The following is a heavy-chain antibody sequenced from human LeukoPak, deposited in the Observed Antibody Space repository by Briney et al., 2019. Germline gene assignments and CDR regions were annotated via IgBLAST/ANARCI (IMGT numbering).Heavy chain of an antibody. V-gene: IGHV4-4*07. CDR1: GGSISSYY. CDR3: ARGGWELLALDY. Sequence: PSETLSLTCTVSGGSISSYYWSWIRQPAGKGLEWIGRIYTSGSTNYNPSLKSQVTMSVDTSKSQFSLKLSSVTAADTAVYYCARGGWELLALDYWGQGTLVTVSS. D-gene: IGHD1-26*01. J-gene: IGHJ4*02. CDR2: IYTSGST.